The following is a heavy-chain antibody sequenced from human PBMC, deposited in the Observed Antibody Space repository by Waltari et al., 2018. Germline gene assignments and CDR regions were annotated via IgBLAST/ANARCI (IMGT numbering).Heavy chain of an antibody. CDR1: GGSISSYS. V-gene: IGHV4-59*01. CDR3: AREGDGYKHYAFDI. CDR2: IYYSGST. Sequence: QVQLQESGPGLVKPSETLSLTCTVSGGSISSYSWSWIRQPPGKGLEWIGYIYYSGSTNYNPSLKSRVTISVDTSKNQFSLKLSSVTAADTAVYYCAREGDGYKHYAFDIWGQGTMVTVSS. J-gene: IGHJ3*02. D-gene: IGHD5-12*01.